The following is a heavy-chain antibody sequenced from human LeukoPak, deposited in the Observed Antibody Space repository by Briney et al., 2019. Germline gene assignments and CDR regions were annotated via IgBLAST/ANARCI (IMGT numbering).Heavy chain of an antibody. CDR2: IKQDGSEK. CDR3: ARENYDFWSGHIGLPNWFDP. Sequence: GGSLRLSCAASGFTFSSYWMSWVRQAPGKGLEWVANIKQDGSEKYYVDSVKGRFTISRDNAKNSLYLQMNSLRAEDTAVYYCARENYDFWSGHIGLPNWFDPWGQGTLVTVSS. J-gene: IGHJ5*02. CDR1: GFTFSSYW. V-gene: IGHV3-7*01. D-gene: IGHD3-3*01.